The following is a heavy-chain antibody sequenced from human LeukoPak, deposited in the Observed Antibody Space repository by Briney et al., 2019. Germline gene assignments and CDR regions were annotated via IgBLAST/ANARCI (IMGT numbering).Heavy chain of an antibody. CDR1: GFTFSSYA. CDR3: AKDIAILTGYPEHDAFDI. J-gene: IGHJ3*02. D-gene: IGHD3-9*01. V-gene: IGHV3-23*01. Sequence: GGSLRLSCAASGFTFSSYAMSWVRQAPGKGLEWVSAISGSGGSTYYADSVKGRFTISRDNSKNTLYLQMNSLRAEDTAVYYCAKDIAILTGYPEHDAFDIWGQGTMVTVSS. CDR2: ISGSGGST.